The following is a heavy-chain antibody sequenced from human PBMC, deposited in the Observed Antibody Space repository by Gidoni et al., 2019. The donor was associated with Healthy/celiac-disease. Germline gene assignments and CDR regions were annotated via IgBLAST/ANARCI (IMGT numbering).Heavy chain of an antibody. Sequence: QVQLVQSGAEVKKPGASGKVSCKASGYTFTSYYMHWVRQAPGQWLEWMGIINHSGGSTSYAQKFQGRVTMTRDTSTSTVYMELSSLRSEDTAVYYCARDAGYQSHFDYWGQGTLVTVSS. CDR1: GYTFTSYY. CDR3: ARDAGYQSHFDY. D-gene: IGHD2-2*01. V-gene: IGHV1-46*03. CDR2: INHSGGST. J-gene: IGHJ4*02.